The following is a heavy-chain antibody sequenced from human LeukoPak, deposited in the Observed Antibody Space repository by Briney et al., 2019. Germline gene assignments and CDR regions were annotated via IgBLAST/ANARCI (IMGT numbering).Heavy chain of an antibody. V-gene: IGHV1-8*01. D-gene: IGHD3-3*01. CDR3: ARALRFLEWLDYYYYMDV. CDR1: GYTFTSYD. Sequence: ASVKVSCKASGYTFTSYDINWVRQATGQGLEWMGWMNPNSGNTGYAQKFQGRVTMTRNTSISTAYMELSSLRSEDTAVYYCARALRFLEWLDYYYYMDVWGKGTMVTVSS. CDR2: MNPNSGNT. J-gene: IGHJ6*03.